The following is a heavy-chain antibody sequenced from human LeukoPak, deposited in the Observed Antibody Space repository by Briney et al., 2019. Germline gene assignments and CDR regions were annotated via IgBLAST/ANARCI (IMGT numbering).Heavy chain of an antibody. CDR2: INSDGSST. Sequence: PGGSLRLSCAASGFTFSSYWMHWVRQAPGKGLVWVSRINSDGSSTSYADSVKGRFTISRDNAKNTLYLQMNSLRAEDTAVYYCARDRHKLRFLEWLGFDPWGQGTLVTVSS. J-gene: IGHJ5*02. D-gene: IGHD3-3*01. CDR1: GFTFSSYW. CDR3: ARDRHKLRFLEWLGFDP. V-gene: IGHV3-74*01.